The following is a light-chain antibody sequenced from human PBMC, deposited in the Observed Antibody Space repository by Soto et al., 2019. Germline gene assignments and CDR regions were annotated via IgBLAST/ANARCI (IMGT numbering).Light chain of an antibody. J-gene: IGKJ5*01. V-gene: IGKV1-33*01. Sequence: DIQMTQSPSALSASVGDTVTITCRASRSISDWLAWYQQKPGKAPKLLIYGASNLETGVPSRFSGSGSGTDFTFTISSLQAEDIATYFCQQYDSVFTFGQGTRLENK. CDR1: RSISDW. CDR3: QQYDSVFT. CDR2: GAS.